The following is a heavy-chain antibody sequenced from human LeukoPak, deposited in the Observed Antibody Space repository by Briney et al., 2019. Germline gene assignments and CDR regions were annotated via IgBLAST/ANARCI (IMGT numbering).Heavy chain of an antibody. V-gene: IGHV3-7*01. CDR2: IKQDGSEK. Sequence: GGSLRLSCAASGFTFSSYSMSWVRQAPGKGLEWVANIKQDGSEKYYVDSVKGRFTISRDNAKNSLYLQMNSLRAADTAVYYCARVLTIFGVVTHWAFDIWGQGTMVTVSS. D-gene: IGHD3-3*01. CDR1: GFTFSSYS. J-gene: IGHJ3*02. CDR3: ARVLTIFGVVTHWAFDI.